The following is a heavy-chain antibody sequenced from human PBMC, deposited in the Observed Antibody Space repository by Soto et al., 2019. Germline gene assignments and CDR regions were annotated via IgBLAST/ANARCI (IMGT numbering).Heavy chain of an antibody. V-gene: IGHV3-23*01. D-gene: IGHD4-17*01. CDR2: ISGSGGST. J-gene: IGHJ6*02. Sequence: EVQLLESGGGLVQPGGSLRLSCAASGFTFSSYAMSWVRHAPGKGLEWVSAISGSGGSTYYAHSVKGRFTISRYNTKNTLYLQPNRLTAEDTAVYYCAKARGGARDYGAYYYGMDVWGQGTTVTVSS. CDR1: GFTFSSYA. CDR3: AKARGGARDYGAYYYGMDV.